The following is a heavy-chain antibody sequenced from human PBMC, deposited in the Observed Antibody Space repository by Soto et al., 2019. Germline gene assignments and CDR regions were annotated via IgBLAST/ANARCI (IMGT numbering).Heavy chain of an antibody. V-gene: IGHV3-30*18. D-gene: IGHD3-16*01. CDR3: AKDGGVRQFYYYYGMDV. J-gene: IGHJ6*02. CDR2: ISYDGSNK. Sequence: QVQLVESGGGVVQPGRSLRLSCAASGFTFSSYGMHWVRQAPGKGLEWVAVISYDGSNKYYADSVKGRFTISRGNSKNTLYLQMNSLRAEDTAVYYCAKDGGVRQFYYYYGMDVWGQGTTVTVSS. CDR1: GFTFSSYG.